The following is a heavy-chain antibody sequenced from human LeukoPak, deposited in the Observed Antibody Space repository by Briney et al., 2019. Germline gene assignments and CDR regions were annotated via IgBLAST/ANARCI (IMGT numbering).Heavy chain of an antibody. J-gene: IGHJ4*02. Sequence: SETLSLTCTVSGYSISSGYYWGWIRQPPGKGLEWIGSIYHSGSTYYNPSLKSRVTISVDTSKNQFSLKLSSVTAADTAVYYCARGHWYTSSSPISNFDYWGQGTLVTVSS. CDR2: IYHSGST. CDR3: ARGHWYTSSSPISNFDY. CDR1: GYSISSGYY. D-gene: IGHD6-6*01. V-gene: IGHV4-38-2*02.